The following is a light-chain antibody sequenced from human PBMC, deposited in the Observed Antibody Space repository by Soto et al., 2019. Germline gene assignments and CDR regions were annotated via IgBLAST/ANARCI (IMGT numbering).Light chain of an antibody. CDR2: VAS. CDR1: QSLLHSNGYYY. J-gene: IGKJ4*01. V-gene: IGKV2-28*01. CDR3: MQSLQTRT. Sequence: DIVVTQSTLSLPVTPGEPASISCRSSQSLLHSNGYYYLDWYLQKPGQSPQLLSYVASNRASGVPDRFSGSGSGTDFTLKISRVEAEDVGVYYCMQSLQTRTFGGGTKV.